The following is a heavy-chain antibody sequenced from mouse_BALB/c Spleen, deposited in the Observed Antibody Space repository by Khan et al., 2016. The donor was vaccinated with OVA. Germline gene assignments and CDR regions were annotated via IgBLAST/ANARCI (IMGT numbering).Heavy chain of an antibody. CDR2: ISYSGNT. Sequence: VQLVESAPRLVKPSQSLSLICTVTGYSITSDYAWNWIRQFPGNKLEWMGFISYSGNTKYNPSLKSRISITRDTSKNQFFLQLNSVTTEDTATXYVERGYGGDFDYWGQGTTLTVS. CDR1: GYSITSDYA. V-gene: IGHV3-2*02. D-gene: IGHD2-10*02. J-gene: IGHJ2*01. CDR3: ERGYGGDFDY.